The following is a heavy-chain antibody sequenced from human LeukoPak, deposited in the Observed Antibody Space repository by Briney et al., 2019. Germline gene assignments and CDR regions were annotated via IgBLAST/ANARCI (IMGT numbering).Heavy chain of an antibody. Sequence: PSETLSLTCTVSGGSTSSSSYYWGWIRQPPGKGLEWIGSIYYSGSTYYNPSLKSRVTISVDTSKNQFSLKLSSVTAADTAVYYCARQYYYDSSGYFQNDAFDIWGQGTMVTVSS. D-gene: IGHD3-22*01. J-gene: IGHJ3*02. CDR2: IYYSGST. CDR3: ARQYYYDSSGYFQNDAFDI. CDR1: GGSTSSSSYY. V-gene: IGHV4-39*01.